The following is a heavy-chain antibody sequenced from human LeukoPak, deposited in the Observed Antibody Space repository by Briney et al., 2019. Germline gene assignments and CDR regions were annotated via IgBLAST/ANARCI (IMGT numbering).Heavy chain of an antibody. D-gene: IGHD4-17*01. J-gene: IGHJ4*02. CDR3: ARDPRYGPDY. Sequence: ASVKVSCKASGYTFTSNYIHWVRQAPGQGLEWMGMIYPRDGSTSYAQKFQGRVTVTRDTSTSTVHMELSGLRSEDTAVYYCARDPRYGPDYWGQGTLVTVSS. V-gene: IGHV1-46*01. CDR2: IYPRDGST. CDR1: GYTFTSNY.